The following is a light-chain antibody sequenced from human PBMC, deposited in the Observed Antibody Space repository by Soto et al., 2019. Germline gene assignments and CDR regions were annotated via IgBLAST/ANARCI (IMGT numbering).Light chain of an antibody. J-gene: IGKJ1*01. CDR2: GAS. Sequence: EIVMTQSPTTLSVSPGERATLSCRASQSVSSNLAWYQQKPGQAPRLLIYGASTRATGIPARFSGSGSGTDFTLTISSLEPEDFAVYYCQQRSTGRTFGQGTKVDIK. CDR3: QQRSTGRT. CDR1: QSVSSN. V-gene: IGKV3-15*01.